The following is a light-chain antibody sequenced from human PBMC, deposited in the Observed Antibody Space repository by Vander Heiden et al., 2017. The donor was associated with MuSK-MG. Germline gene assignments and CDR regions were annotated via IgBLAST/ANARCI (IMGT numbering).Light chain of an antibody. CDR3: QQDGSSPWT. J-gene: IGKJ1*01. Sequence: EIVLTHSPGTLSLSPGERATLSCRASQSVSSSYLACYQQKPGQAPRLLIYGASSRATGIPDRFSGSGSGTDFTLTISRLEPEDFAVYYCQQDGSSPWTFGQGTKVEIK. V-gene: IGKV3-20*01. CDR1: QSVSSSY. CDR2: GAS.